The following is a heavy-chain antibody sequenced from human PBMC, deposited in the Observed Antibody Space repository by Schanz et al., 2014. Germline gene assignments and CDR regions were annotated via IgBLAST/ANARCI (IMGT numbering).Heavy chain of an antibody. CDR3: ARKMKLGVYGGKGHDSLDI. V-gene: IGHV3-7*04. Sequence: EVQLVQSGGGLVQPGGSLRLSCATSGFTFSSYAMSWVRQAPGKGPEWVANIKHDGSVKDYVDSVEGRFTISRDNAKRSLFLQMNSLRVEDTAVYYCARKMKLGVYGGKGHDSLDIWGQGTMVTVSS. CDR1: GFTFSSYA. CDR2: IKHDGSVK. J-gene: IGHJ3*02. D-gene: IGHD4-17*01.